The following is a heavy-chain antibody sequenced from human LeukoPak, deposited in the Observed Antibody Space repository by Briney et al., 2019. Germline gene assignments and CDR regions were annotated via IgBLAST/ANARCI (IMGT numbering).Heavy chain of an antibody. J-gene: IGHJ4*01. CDR1: GGSVTSYY. Sequence: SGTLSLTCSVSGGSVTSYYWNWIRQTPDKGLEWIAYIYHSGLTRYNPSLKSRVTISMDTSKNQISLKVASVTAADTGFYYCARTYDSTAYHFWGHGTQVTVSS. CDR2: IYHSGLT. V-gene: IGHV4-59*08. CDR3: ARTYDSTAYHF. D-gene: IGHD3-22*01.